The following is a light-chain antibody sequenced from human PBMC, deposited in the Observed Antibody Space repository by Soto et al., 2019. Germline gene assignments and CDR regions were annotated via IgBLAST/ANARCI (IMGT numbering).Light chain of an antibody. CDR2: EVS. J-gene: IGLJ2*01. Sequence: QSALTQPASVSGSPGQSITISCTGTSSDVGGYNYVSWYQHHPGKAPKLMIYEVSNRPSGVSHRFSGSKSDNTASLTISGLQAEDEADYYCTSYTGSSTLLIFGGGTKLTVL. CDR3: TSYTGSSTLLI. CDR1: SSDVGGYNY. V-gene: IGLV2-14*01.